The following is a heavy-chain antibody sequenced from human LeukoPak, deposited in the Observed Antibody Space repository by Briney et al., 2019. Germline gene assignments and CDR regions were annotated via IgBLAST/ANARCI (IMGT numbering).Heavy chain of an antibody. J-gene: IGHJ4*01. CDR3: TKAPLISCTGAFCYPFDY. CDR1: GFTFTNYA. V-gene: IGHV3-23*01. Sequence: GGSLRLSCAASGFTFTNYAMSWVRQTPGKGLEWVSATVGSRPDTYHADSVKGRFTFSRDNSRNTLYLQMNSLRIEDTAVYYCTKAPLISCTGAFCYPFDYWGQGILVTVSS. CDR2: TVGSRPDT. D-gene: IGHD2-8*02.